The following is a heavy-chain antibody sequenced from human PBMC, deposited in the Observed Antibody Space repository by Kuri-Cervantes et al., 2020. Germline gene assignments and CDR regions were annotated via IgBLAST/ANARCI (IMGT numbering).Heavy chain of an antibody. CDR1: GYTFTGYY. Sequence: ASVKVSCKASGYTFTGYYMHWVRQAPGQGLEWMGWINPNSGGTNYAQKFQGRVTMTRDTSISTAYMELSRLRSEDTAVYYCARTETTSRVGMTTVTTNDYWGQGTLVTVSS. V-gene: IGHV1-2*02. J-gene: IGHJ4*02. CDR2: INPNSGGT. CDR3: ARTETTSRVGMTTVTTNDY. D-gene: IGHD4-11*01.